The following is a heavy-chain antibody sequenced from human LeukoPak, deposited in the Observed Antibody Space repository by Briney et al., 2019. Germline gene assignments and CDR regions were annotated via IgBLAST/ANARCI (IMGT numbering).Heavy chain of an antibody. CDR2: IYHSGST. CDR3: ARVSLGYCSGDSCYDYYFDY. Sequence: SETLSLTCAVSGGSISSGGYSWSWIRQPPGKGLEWIGYIYHSGSTYYNPSLKSRVTISVDRSKNQFSLKLSSVTAADTAVYYCARVSLGYCSGDSCYDYYFDYWGQGTLVTVSS. V-gene: IGHV4-30-2*01. D-gene: IGHD2-15*01. J-gene: IGHJ4*02. CDR1: GGSISSGGYS.